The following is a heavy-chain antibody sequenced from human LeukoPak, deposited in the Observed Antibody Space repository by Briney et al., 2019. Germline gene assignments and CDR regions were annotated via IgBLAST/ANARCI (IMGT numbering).Heavy chain of an antibody. CDR2: IKPDGSAQ. V-gene: IGHV3-7*01. Sequence: PGGSLRLSCVGSGFTFSYYWVTWVRQAPGKGLEWVANIKPDGSAQYYADSVKGRFTISRDNAKNSLYLQMNSLRAEDTAVYYCARDSHAGNHFDYWGQGTLVTVSS. CDR3: ARDSHAGNHFDY. J-gene: IGHJ4*02. CDR1: GFTFSYYW.